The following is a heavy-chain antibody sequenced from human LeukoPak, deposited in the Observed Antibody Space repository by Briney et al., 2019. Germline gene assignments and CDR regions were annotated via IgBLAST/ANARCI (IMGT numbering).Heavy chain of an antibody. CDR1: GFTFRSHS. J-gene: IGHJ2*01. CDR3: ARDWDLYDSSGYYYWAHWYFDL. V-gene: IGHV3-21*01. CDR2: ISSSNYI. D-gene: IGHD3-22*01. Sequence: GGSLRLSCAASGFTFRSHSMNRVRQAPGKGPELVSSISSSNYIYYVESVQGRFTISRDNAKNSLYLQMNSLRAEDTAVYYCARDWDLYDSSGYYYWAHWYFDLWGRGTLVTVSS.